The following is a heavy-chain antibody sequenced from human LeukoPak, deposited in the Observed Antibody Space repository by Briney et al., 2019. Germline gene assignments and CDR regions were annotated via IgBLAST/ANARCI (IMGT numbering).Heavy chain of an antibody. CDR1: GFTFSNAW. CDR3: TTVGSSWWNYYYYYYMDV. V-gene: IGHV3-15*01. CDR2: IKSKTDGGTT. J-gene: IGHJ6*03. Sequence: PGGSLRLSCAASGFTFSNAWMSWVRQAPGKGLEWVGRIKSKTDGGTTDYAAPVKGRFTISRDDSKNTLYLQMNSLKTEDTAVYYCTTVGSSWWNYYYYYYMDVWGKGTTVTVSS. D-gene: IGHD6-13*01.